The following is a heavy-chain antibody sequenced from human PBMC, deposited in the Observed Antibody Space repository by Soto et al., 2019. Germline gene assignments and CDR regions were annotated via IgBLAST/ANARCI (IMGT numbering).Heavy chain of an antibody. CDR2: MWYDGSNK. CDR1: GFTFSSYG. Sequence: QVQLVESGGGVVQPGRSLRLSCAASGFTFSSYGMHWVRQAPGKGLEWVAFMWYDGSNKYYADSVKGRFTISRDNSKNTLYLQRNSLRAEDTAVYYCAREGGSGPDYWGQGTLVTVSS. J-gene: IGHJ4*02. V-gene: IGHV3-33*01. CDR3: AREGGSGPDY. D-gene: IGHD6-19*01.